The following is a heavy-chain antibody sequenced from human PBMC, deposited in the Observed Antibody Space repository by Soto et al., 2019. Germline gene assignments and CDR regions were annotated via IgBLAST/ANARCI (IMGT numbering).Heavy chain of an antibody. CDR3: ARDRRLITMVRGVSLWFDP. CDR1: GGSFSGYY. V-gene: IGHV4-34*01. J-gene: IGHJ5*02. D-gene: IGHD3-10*01. Sequence: SETLSLTCAVYGGSFSGYYWSWIRQPPGKGLEWIGEINHSGSTNYNPSLKSRVTISVDTSKSQFSLKLSSVTAADTAVYYCARDRRLITMVRGVSLWFDPWCQGTLVTVSS. CDR2: INHSGST.